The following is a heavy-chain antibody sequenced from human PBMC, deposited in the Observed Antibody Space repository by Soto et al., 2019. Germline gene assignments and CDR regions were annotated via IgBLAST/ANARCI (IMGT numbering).Heavy chain of an antibody. CDR2: IIPIFGTA. D-gene: IGHD2-2*01. CDR3: AKSLLPAMIWFDP. CDR1: GGTFSSYA. Sequence: ASVKVSCKASGGTFSSYAISWVRQAPGQGLEWMGGIIPIFGTANYAQKFQGRVTITADESTSTAYMELSSLRSEDTAVYYCAKSLLPAMIWFDPWGQGTLVTVS. V-gene: IGHV1-69*13. J-gene: IGHJ5*02.